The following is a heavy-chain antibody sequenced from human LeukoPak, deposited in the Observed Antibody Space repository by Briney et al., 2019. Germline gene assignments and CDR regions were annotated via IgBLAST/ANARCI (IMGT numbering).Heavy chain of an antibody. CDR3: AKQLGYCSDGSCYFPY. CDR1: GFTFSSYG. CDR2: ISYDGSNK. Sequence: GGSLRLSCAASGFTFSSYGMHWVRQAPGKGLEWVAVISYDGSNKYYADSVQGRFTISRDNSKSTLCLQMNSLRAEDTAVYYCAKQLGYCSDGSCYFPYWGQGTLVTVSS. J-gene: IGHJ4*02. V-gene: IGHV3-30*18. D-gene: IGHD2-15*01.